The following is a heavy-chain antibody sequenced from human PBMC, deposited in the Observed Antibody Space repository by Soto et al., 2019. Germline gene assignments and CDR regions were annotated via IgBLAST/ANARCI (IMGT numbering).Heavy chain of an antibody. CDR3: ARVDGSYWLDP. CDR2: IDPSDSYS. CDR1: GYSFTTYW. V-gene: IGHV5-10-1*01. J-gene: IGHJ5*02. Sequence: ESLKISCKASGYSFTTYWINWVRQMPGKGLEWMGRIDPSDSYSNYSPSFQGHVTISADKSISTAYLQWSSLRASDTAMYYCARVDGSYWLDPWGQGTLVTVSS. D-gene: IGHD6-13*01.